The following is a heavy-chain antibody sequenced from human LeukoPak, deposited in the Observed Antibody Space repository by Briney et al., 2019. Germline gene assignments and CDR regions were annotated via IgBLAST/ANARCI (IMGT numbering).Heavy chain of an antibody. D-gene: IGHD4-17*01. J-gene: IGHJ4*02. V-gene: IGHV4-39*01. CDR1: GGSIGSSSYY. CDR3: ARQKPDTTVTMWDPKNFDY. CDR2: IYYSGST. Sequence: SETLSLTCTVSGGSIGSSSYYWGWIRQPPGKGLEWIGNIYYSGSTYYNPSLKSRVTISIDTSKDQFSLKLNSVTASDTAVYYCARQKPDTTVTMWDPKNFDYWGQGTLVTVSS.